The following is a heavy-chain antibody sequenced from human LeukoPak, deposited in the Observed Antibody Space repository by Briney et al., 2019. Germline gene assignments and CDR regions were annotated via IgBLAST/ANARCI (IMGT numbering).Heavy chain of an antibody. CDR2: IYTSGST. V-gene: IGHV4-4*07. CDR3: AGHYGSGSYYPDAFDI. Sequence: SETLSLTCTVSGGSISSYYWSWIRQPAGKGLEWIGRIYTSGSTNYNPSLKSRVTMSVDMSKNQFSLKLSSVTAADTAVYYCAGHYGSGSYYPDAFDIWGQGTMVTVSS. D-gene: IGHD3-10*01. J-gene: IGHJ3*02. CDR1: GGSISSYY.